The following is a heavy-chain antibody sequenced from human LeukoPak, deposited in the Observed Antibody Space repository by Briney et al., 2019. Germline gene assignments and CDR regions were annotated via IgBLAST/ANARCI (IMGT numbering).Heavy chain of an antibody. J-gene: IGHJ3*02. CDR2: ISGSSGII. CDR1: GFTFNTYT. CDR3: ARDDGAFDI. V-gene: IGHV3-48*01. Sequence: PGGSLRLSCAASGFTFNTYTMNWVRQAPGKGLEWVSYISGSSGIIDYADSVRGRFTISRDNAKNSLYLQMNSLRAEDTAVYYCARDDGAFDIWGQGTMVTVSS.